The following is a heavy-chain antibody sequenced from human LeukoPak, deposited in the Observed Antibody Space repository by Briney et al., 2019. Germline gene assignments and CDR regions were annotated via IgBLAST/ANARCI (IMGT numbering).Heavy chain of an antibody. J-gene: IGHJ4*02. Sequence: ASVKVSCKASGYTFTSYDINWVRQATGQGLEWMGWMNPNSANTGYAQKFQGRVTMTRNTSISTAYMELSSLRSEDTAVYYCARGPPESSKRDYWGQGTLVTVSS. CDR3: ARGPPESSKRDY. CDR1: GYTFTSYD. CDR2: MNPNSANT. V-gene: IGHV1-8*01. D-gene: IGHD6-13*01.